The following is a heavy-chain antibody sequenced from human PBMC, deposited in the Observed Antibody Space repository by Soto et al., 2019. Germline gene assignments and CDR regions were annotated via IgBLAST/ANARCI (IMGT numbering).Heavy chain of an antibody. J-gene: IGHJ2*01. Sequence: GGSLRLSCAASGFTFSSYGMHWVRQAPGKGLEWVAVISYDGSNKYYADSVKVRFTIYRDNSKNTLYLQMNSLSAEDTAVYYCAKEIRALDWYFDLWGRGTLVTVSS. CDR2: ISYDGSNK. CDR1: GFTFSSYG. CDR3: AKEIRALDWYFDL. V-gene: IGHV3-30*18.